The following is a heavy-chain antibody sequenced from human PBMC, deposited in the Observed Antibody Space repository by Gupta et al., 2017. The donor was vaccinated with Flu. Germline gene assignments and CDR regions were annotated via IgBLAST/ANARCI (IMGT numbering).Heavy chain of an antibody. CDR3: AKDYGMDV. CDR2: ISGSGGCT. Sequence: EVQLLESGGGLVQPGGALSLSCAAPGFTFSSYAMSWVRQAPGKGLEWVSAISGSGGCTYDADSGKGRFTISRDNSKNTLYLQMSSLRAEDTAVYYCAKDYGMDVWRQGTTVTVSS. J-gene: IGHJ6*02. V-gene: IGHV3-23*01. CDR1: GFTFSSYA.